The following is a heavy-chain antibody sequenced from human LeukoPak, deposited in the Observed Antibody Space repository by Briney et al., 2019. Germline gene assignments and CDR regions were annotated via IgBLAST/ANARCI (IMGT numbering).Heavy chain of an antibody. CDR3: AKFNKVDWYFDL. J-gene: IGHJ2*01. Sequence: GRSLRLSCAASGFTFDDYAMHWVRQAPGKGVEWVSGISWNSGSIGYADSVKGRFTISRDNAKNSLYLQMNSLRAEDTALYYCAKFNKVDWYFDLWGRGTLVTVSS. D-gene: IGHD2-15*01. V-gene: IGHV3-9*01. CDR1: GFTFDDYA. CDR2: ISWNSGSI.